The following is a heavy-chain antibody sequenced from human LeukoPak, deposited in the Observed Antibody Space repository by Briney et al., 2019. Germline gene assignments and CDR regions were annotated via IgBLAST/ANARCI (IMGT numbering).Heavy chain of an antibody. J-gene: IGHJ4*02. CDR2: TSHSGST. CDR1: GGSFSGYY. CDR3: ARGGYYDSSGYAEYYFDY. V-gene: IGHV4-34*01. D-gene: IGHD3-22*01. Sequence: SETLSLTCAVYGGSFSGYYWSWIRQPPGKGLEWIGETSHSGSTNYNPSLKSRVTISVDTSKNQFSLKLSSVTAADTAVYYCARGGYYDSSGYAEYYFDYWGQGTLVTVSS.